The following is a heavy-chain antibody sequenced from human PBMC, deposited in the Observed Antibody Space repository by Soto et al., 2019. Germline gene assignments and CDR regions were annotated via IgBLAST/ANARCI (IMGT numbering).Heavy chain of an antibody. CDR3: TAGKLYPSLDFDY. J-gene: IGHJ4*02. Sequence: GGSLRLSCTASGFTFGDYAMSWVRQAPGKGPEWVGFIRSKAYGGTTEYAASVKGRFTISRDDSKSIAYLQMNSLKTEDTAVYYCTAGKLYPSLDFDYWGQGTLVTVSS. CDR1: GFTFGDYA. D-gene: IGHD2-8*01. CDR2: IRSKAYGGTT. V-gene: IGHV3-49*04.